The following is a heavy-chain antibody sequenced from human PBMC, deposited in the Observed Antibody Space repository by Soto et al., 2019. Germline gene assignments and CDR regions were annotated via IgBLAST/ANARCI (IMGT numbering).Heavy chain of an antibody. J-gene: IGHJ5*02. CDR2: ISGSGSDM. V-gene: IGHV3-48*01. D-gene: IGHD2-21*02. CDR1: GFTFSSYS. Sequence: EVQLVESGGGLVQPGGSLRLSCAASGFTFSSYSMNWVRQAPGKGPEWVSYISGSGSDMFYADSVKGRFTISRDNAKNSLYLQMNSLRAEDTAVYCCALGLETAWFDPWGQGTLVTVSS. CDR3: ALGLETAWFDP.